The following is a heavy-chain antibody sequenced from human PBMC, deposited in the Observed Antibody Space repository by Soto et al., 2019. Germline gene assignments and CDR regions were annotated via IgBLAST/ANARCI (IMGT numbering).Heavy chain of an antibody. CDR2: VYYTGST. J-gene: IGHJ6*03. V-gene: IGHV4-39*07. D-gene: IGHD3-9*01. Sequence: LETLCLTYTVSGGSISALGCRWVCIRQPPGKGLEWIGNVYYTGSTCYNPSLKSRVTFSADSSRGQFSLRLNSVTAADTAVYYCARTVLGPDLLADSFVDYYYYMDVWGQGTTVTVSS. CDR1: GGSISALGCR. CDR3: ARTVLGPDLLADSFVDYYYYMDV.